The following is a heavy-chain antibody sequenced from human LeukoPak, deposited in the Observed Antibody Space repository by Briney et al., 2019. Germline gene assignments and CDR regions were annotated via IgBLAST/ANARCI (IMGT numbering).Heavy chain of an antibody. J-gene: IGHJ6*03. D-gene: IGHD3-3*01. V-gene: IGHV1-18*01. CDR3: ARARGGDFWSGYPPYYYYYMDV. Sequence: ASVKVSCKASGYTFTSYGISWVRQAPGQGLEWMGWISAYNGNTNYAQKLQGRVTMTTDTSTSTAYMELRSLRSDDTAVYYCARARGGDFWSGYPPYYYYYMDVWGKGTTVTVSS. CDR2: ISAYNGNT. CDR1: GYTFTSYG.